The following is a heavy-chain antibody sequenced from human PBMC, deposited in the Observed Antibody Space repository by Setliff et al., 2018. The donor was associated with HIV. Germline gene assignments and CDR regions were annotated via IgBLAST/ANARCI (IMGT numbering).Heavy chain of an antibody. CDR1: GFTFTGTW. CDR3: AAGITAAGDY. J-gene: IGHJ4*02. D-gene: IGHD6-13*01. Sequence: GGSLRLSCAASGFTFTGTWMAWVRQAPGKGPQWVASIKQDGTEKHYMDSVKGRFTISSDNADRSIYLQMNSLRVEDTAVYYCAAGITAAGDYWGQGTLVTVSS. CDR2: IKQDGTEK. V-gene: IGHV3-7*01.